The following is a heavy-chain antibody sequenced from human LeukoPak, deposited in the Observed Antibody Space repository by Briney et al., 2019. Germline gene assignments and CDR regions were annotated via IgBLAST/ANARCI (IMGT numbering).Heavy chain of an antibody. J-gene: IGHJ6*02. V-gene: IGHV1-24*01. D-gene: IGHD3-10*01. Sequence: APVKVSCKVSGYTLTELSMHWVRQAPGKGLAWMGGFDPEDGETIYAQKFQGRVTMTEDTSTDTAYMELSSLRSEDTAVYYCATGLTMVRGRLTRYYYYYYGMDVWGQGTTVTVSS. CDR3: ATGLTMVRGRLTRYYYYYYGMDV. CDR1: GYTLTELS. CDR2: FDPEDGET.